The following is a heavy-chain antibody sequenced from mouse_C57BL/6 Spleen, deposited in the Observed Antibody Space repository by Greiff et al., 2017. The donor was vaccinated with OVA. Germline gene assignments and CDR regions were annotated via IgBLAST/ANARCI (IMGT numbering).Heavy chain of an antibody. J-gene: IGHJ4*01. CDR2: IWSGGST. Sequence: VKLMESGPGLVQPSQSLSITCTVSGFSLTSYGVHWVRQSPGKGLEWLGVIWSGGSTDYNAAFISRLSISKDNSKSQVFFKMNSLQADDTAIYYCARTYYSNYEDYAMDYWGQGTSVTVSS. CDR3: ARTYYSNYEDYAMDY. D-gene: IGHD2-5*01. V-gene: IGHV2-2*01. CDR1: GFSLTSYG.